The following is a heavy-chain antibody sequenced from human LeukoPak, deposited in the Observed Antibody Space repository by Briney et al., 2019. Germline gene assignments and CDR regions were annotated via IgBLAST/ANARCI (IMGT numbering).Heavy chain of an antibody. CDR3: ARDTWFDP. Sequence: GGSLRLSCATSGFSFSSYAMSWVRQAPGKGLEWVSAMSSSDDGRYYAASVRGRFTISRDTSRSTLYLQMNSLRAEDTAVYYCARDTWFDPWGQGTLVTVSS. V-gene: IGHV3-23*01. CDR1: GFSFSSYA. CDR2: MSSSDDGR. J-gene: IGHJ5*02.